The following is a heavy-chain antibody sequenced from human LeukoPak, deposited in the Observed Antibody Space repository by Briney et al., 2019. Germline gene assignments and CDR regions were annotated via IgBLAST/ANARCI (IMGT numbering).Heavy chain of an antibody. V-gene: IGHV3-33*01. D-gene: IGHD4-23*01. J-gene: IGHJ4*02. CDR2: IWYDGSNK. CDR1: GFTFSSYG. CDR3: ARDYGGRTFDY. Sequence: GGSLRLSCAASGFTFSSYGMHWVRQAPGKGLEWVAVIWYDGSNKYYADSVKGRFTNSRDNSKNTLYPQMNSLRAEDTAVYYCARDYGGRTFDYWGQGTLVTVSS.